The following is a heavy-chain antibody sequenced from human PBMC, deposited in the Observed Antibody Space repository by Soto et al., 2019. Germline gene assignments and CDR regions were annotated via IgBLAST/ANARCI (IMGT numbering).Heavy chain of an antibody. CDR2: IVVGSGNT. CDR3: AATSTRDSPDAFDI. V-gene: IGHV1-58*02. J-gene: IGHJ3*02. D-gene: IGHD2-21*01. CDR1: GLAFTSCA. Sequence: SVKVSCEESGLAFTSCAMQWVRQALGQRLEWIGWIVVGSGNTNYAQKFQERVTITRDMSTSTAYMELSSLRSEDTAVYYCAATSTRDSPDAFDIWGQGTMVTVSS.